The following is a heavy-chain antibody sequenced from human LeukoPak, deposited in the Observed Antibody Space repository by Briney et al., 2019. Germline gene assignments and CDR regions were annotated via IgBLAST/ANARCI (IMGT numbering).Heavy chain of an antibody. V-gene: IGHV3-21*04. CDR2: ISGSSSYI. CDR1: GFTFSSYS. Sequence: PGGSLRLSCAASGFTFSSYSMNWVRQAPGKGLEWVSSISGSSSYIYYADSMKGRFTISRDNAKNSLYLQMNSLRAEDTAIYYCVKEIYGDPTGGRFQHWGQGTLVSVSS. CDR3: VKEIYGDPTGGRFQH. J-gene: IGHJ1*01. D-gene: IGHD4-17*01.